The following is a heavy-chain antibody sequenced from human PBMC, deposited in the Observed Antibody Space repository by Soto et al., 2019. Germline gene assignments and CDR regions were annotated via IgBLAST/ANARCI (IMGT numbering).Heavy chain of an antibody. J-gene: IGHJ4*02. CDR2: IYYSGST. V-gene: IGHV4-31*03. CDR3: ARGLPLVATIYLPGCLFDY. Sequence: SETLSLTCTVSGGSIGSGGYYWSWIRQHPGKGLEWIGYIYYSGSTYYNPSLKSRVTISVDTSKNQFSLKLSSVTAADTAVYYCARGLPLVATIYLPGCLFDYWGQGTLVTVSS. CDR1: GGSIGSGGYY. D-gene: IGHD5-12*01.